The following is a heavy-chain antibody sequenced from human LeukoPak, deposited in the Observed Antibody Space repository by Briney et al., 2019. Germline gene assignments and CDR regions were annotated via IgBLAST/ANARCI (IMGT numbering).Heavy chain of an antibody. CDR3: ARGGGLDV. D-gene: IGHD3-16*01. CDR2: INHNGNVN. CDR1: GFTFSSYW. J-gene: IGHJ6*02. Sequence: GGSLRLSCAASGFTFSSYWMNRARQAPGKGLEWVASINHNGNVNYYVDSVKGRFTISRDKAKNSLYLQMSNLRAEDTAVYFCARGGGLDVWGQRATVTVSS. V-gene: IGHV3-7*03.